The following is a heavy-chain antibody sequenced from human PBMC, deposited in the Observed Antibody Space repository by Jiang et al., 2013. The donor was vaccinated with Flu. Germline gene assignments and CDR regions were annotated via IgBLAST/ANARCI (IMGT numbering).Heavy chain of an antibody. CDR1: SGSMNNYA. CDR3: ARAGSLWSVAGGDYFDY. J-gene: IGHJ4*02. D-gene: IGHD3-10*01. Sequence: GPGLVKPSETLSLTCTVSSGSMNNYAWSWIRQPPGKGLEWIGYIHDTGSTNYKSSLRSRATISLDTSKSQFSLKLTSVTAADTAVYYCARAGSLWSVAGGDYFDYWGQGSPVTVSS. V-gene: IGHV4-59*01. CDR2: IHDTGST.